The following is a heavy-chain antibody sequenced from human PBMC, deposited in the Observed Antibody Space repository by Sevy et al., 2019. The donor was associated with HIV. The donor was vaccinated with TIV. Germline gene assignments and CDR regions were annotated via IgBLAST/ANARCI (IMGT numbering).Heavy chain of an antibody. CDR3: ACDSGTYTYYFDY. CDR1: SESFRRYY. J-gene: IGHJ4*02. D-gene: IGHD1-26*01. Sequence: SETLSLTCAVYSESFRRYYWNWIRQSPEKGLEWIGEINHSGTTNYNPSLKSRVTISVDPSRNQFSLKLNSVTAADTAVYYCACDSGTYTYYFDYWGQGTPVTVSS. CDR2: INHSGTT. V-gene: IGHV4-34*01.